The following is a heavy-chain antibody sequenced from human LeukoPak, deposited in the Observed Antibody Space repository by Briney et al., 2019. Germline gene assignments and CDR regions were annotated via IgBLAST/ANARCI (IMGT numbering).Heavy chain of an antibody. D-gene: IGHD3-16*01. CDR3: ARGGRGGFHY. V-gene: IGHV6-1*01. J-gene: IGHJ4*02. CDR1: GDSVSSNSAA. Sequence: SQTLSLTCAISGDSVSSNSAAWNWIRQSPSRGLEWLGRTYYRSKWYNDYAVSVKSRITINPEPSKNQFSLQLSSGPPEDMAVYYCARGGRGGFHYWGQGTLVTVSS. CDR2: TYYRSKWYN.